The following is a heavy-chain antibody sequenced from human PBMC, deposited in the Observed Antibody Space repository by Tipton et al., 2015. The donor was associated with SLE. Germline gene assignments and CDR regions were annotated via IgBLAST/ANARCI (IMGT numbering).Heavy chain of an antibody. CDR3: ARGQGTYYNYSFDY. Sequence: TLSLTCIVSGDHLSSSYWSWSRQPPGKGLEWIALLDDSGHSSYNPSLESRVTISVDTSKNQFSLKLSSVTAADTAVYYCARGQGTYYNYSFDYWGQGTLVTVSS. CDR1: GDHLSSSY. CDR2: LDDSGHS. J-gene: IGHJ4*02. V-gene: IGHV4-59*01. D-gene: IGHD3-10*01.